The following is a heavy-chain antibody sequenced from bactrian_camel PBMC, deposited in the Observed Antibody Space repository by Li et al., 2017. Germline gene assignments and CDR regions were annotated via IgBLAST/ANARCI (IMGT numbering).Heavy chain of an antibody. CDR2: IYIGGRTT. CDR1: GDTWRRKC. CDR3: ASRGDRYGEYVY. V-gene: IGHV3S40*01. D-gene: IGHD5*01. J-gene: IGHJ4*01. Sequence: DVQLVESGGGSVQAGGSLRLSCVASGDTWRRKCMGWFRQAPGKEREGVAAIYIGGRTTYYADSVKGRFTISRDNFKNMLYLHMTNLRSEDTALYVCASRGDRYGEYVYWGQGTQVTVS.